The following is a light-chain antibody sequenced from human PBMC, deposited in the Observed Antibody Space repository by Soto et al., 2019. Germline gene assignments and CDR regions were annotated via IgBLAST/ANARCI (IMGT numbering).Light chain of an antibody. CDR3: NSYASSGNYV. V-gene: IGLV2-14*03. Sequence: QSALTQPASVSGSPGQAIAISCTGSSSDVGGYNYVSWYQHHPGKAPKLMIYDVTNRPSGVSDRFSGSKSGNTASLTISGLQAEDEADYYCNSYASSGNYVFGTGTKLTVL. J-gene: IGLJ1*01. CDR1: SSDVGGYNY. CDR2: DVT.